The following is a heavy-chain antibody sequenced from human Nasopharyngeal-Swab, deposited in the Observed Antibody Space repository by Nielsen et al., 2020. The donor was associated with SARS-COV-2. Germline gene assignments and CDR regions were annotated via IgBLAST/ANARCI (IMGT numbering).Heavy chain of an antibody. V-gene: IGHV4-34*01. CDR3: SAAGGNY. CDR1: GGSFSGYY. D-gene: IGHD6-13*01. CDR2: INHSGST. J-gene: IGHJ4*02. Sequence: SETLSLTCAVYGGSFSGYYWSWIRQPPGKGLEWIGEINHSGSTNYNPSLKSRVPISVDTSKNQFSLKLSSVTAADTAVYYCSAAGGNYWGQGTLVTVSS.